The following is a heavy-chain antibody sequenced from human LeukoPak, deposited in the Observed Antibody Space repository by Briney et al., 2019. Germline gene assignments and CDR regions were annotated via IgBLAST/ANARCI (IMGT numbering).Heavy chain of an antibody. J-gene: IGHJ3*02. CDR2: IYHNGTT. V-gene: IGHV4-38-2*02. CDR3: ARVVGYCNGLCRDAFDI. Sequence: PSETLTLTCTASGFSINSGHNRGWLRQPPGEGVEWAGSIYHNGTTYYGPSLKSRGTVSVDTAKNQFSVRLSSVTAADTAVYYCARVVGYCNGLCRDAFDIWGQGTMVTVSS. CDR1: GFSINSGHN. D-gene: IGHD2-15*01.